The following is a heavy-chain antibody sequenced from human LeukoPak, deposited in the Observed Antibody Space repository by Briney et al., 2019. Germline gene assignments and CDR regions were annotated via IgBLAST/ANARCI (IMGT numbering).Heavy chain of an antibody. J-gene: IGHJ3*02. V-gene: IGHV4-39*07. CDR2: IYYSGST. CDR3: ARGGYYYGSGSYSPTLEAFDI. Sequence: PSETLSLTCTVSGGSISSSSYYWGWIRQPPGKGLEWIGSIYYSGSTYYNPSLKSRVTISVDTSKNQFSLKLSSVTAADTAVYYCARGGYYYGSGSYSPTLEAFDIWGQGTMVTVSS. D-gene: IGHD3-10*01. CDR1: GGSISSSSYY.